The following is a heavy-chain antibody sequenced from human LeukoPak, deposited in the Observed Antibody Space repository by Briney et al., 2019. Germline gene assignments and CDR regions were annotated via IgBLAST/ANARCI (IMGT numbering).Heavy chain of an antibody. Sequence: GGSLRLSCAASGFTFSSYWMSWVRQAPGKGLEWVANINQDGSEKYYVDSVKGPFTISRDNAKNSLYLQMNSLRAEDTAVYYCARRGGSSSWYLKYYFDYWGQGTLVTVSP. V-gene: IGHV3-7*01. D-gene: IGHD6-13*01. J-gene: IGHJ4*02. CDR3: ARRGGSSSWYLKYYFDY. CDR2: INQDGSEK. CDR1: GFTFSSYW.